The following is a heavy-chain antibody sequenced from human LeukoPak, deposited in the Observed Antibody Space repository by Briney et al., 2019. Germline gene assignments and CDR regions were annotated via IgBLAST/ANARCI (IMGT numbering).Heavy chain of an antibody. CDR2: MYSSGST. D-gene: IGHD3-22*01. CDR3: ATTYYYDSSGYPDGGLAWFDP. Sequence: NTSETLSLTCTVSGGSISTGSYSISTGSYYWGWIRQPPGKGLEWIGSMYSSGSTYYNPSLKSRVTISVDTSKNQFSLKLSSVTAADTAVYYCATTYYYDSSGYPDGGLAWFDPWGQGTLVTVSS. J-gene: IGHJ5*02. CDR1: GGSISTGSYSISTGSYY. V-gene: IGHV4-39*07.